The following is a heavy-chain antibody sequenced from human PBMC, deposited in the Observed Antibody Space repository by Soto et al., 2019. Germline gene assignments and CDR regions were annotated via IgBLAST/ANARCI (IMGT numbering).Heavy chain of an antibody. CDR2: ISGNGGST. J-gene: IGHJ4*02. Sequence: EVQLVESGGGLVQPGGSLRLSCAASGFTFNSYAMHWVRQAPGKGLEYVSAISGNGGSTYYANSVKGRFTISRDNSKNTLYLQMGSLRAEDMAVYYCARWGYGLYFDYWGQGTLVNVSS. D-gene: IGHD5-18*01. V-gene: IGHV3-64*01. CDR3: ARWGYGLYFDY. CDR1: GFTFNSYA.